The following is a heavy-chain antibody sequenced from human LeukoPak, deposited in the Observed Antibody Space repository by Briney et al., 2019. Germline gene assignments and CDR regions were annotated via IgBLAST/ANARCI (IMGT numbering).Heavy chain of an antibody. CDR2: IIPIFGTA. CDR1: GGTFSSYA. CDR3: ARRPRRRWLQFGYFDY. Sequence: GASVKVSCKASGGTFSSYAISWVRQAPGRGLEWMGGIIPIFGTANYAQKFQGRVTITADESTSTAYMELSSLRSEDTAVYYCARRPRRRWLQFGYFDYWGQGTLVTVSS. V-gene: IGHV1-69*13. J-gene: IGHJ4*02. D-gene: IGHD5-24*01.